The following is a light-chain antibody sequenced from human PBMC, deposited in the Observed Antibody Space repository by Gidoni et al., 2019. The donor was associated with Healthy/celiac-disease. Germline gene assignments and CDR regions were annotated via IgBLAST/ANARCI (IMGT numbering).Light chain of an antibody. J-gene: IGLJ2*01. Sequence: QSALTQPAYVSGSPGQSITISCTGTSSYVGSYNLVSWYQQHPGKAPKLMIYEGSKRPSGVSNRFSGSKSGNTASLTISGLQAEDEADYYCCSYAGSSTYVVFGGGTKLTVL. CDR2: EGS. V-gene: IGLV2-23*01. CDR3: CSYAGSSTYVV. CDR1: SSYVGSYNL.